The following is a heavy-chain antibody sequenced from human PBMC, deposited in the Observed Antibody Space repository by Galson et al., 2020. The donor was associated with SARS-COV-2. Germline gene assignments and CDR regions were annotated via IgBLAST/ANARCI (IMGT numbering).Heavy chain of an antibody. CDR3: TTERFNAFDI. J-gene: IGHJ3*02. V-gene: IGHV3-15*01. D-gene: IGHD3-3*01. CDR1: GLTFSYAW. Sequence: GESLKISCAASGLTFSYAWMSWVRQAPGKGLEWVGRIKRKVDGEATDYAAAVKGRFIISREDSKSTLLLQMNSLKTEDTAVYYCTTERFNAFDIWGQGTMVTVSS. CDR2: IKRKVDGEAT.